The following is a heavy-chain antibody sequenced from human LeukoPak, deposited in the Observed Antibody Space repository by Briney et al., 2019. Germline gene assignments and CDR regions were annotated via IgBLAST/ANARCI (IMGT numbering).Heavy chain of an antibody. CDR1: GGSISSGGYY. CDR3: ACSPGYSYGYGGLYFDY. V-gene: IGHV4-30-2*01. Sequence: PSQTLSLTCTVSGGSISSGGYYWSWIRQPPGKGLEWIGYIYHSGSTYYNPSLKSRVTISVDRSKDQFSLKLSSVTAADTAVYYCACSPGYSYGYGGLYFDYWGQGTLVTVSS. D-gene: IGHD5-18*01. J-gene: IGHJ4*02. CDR2: IYHSGST.